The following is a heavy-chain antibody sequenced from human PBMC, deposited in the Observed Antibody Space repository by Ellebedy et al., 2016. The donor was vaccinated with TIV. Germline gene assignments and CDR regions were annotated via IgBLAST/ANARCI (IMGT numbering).Heavy chain of an antibody. Sequence: GGSLRLSXKGSGFSFTTYWIGWVRQTPGKGLEWMGIIYPDDSDTRYSPSFQGQVTISADKSITTAYLQWSSLKASDTAMYYCARATSGTTDAFDIWGQGTMVTVSS. V-gene: IGHV5-51*01. J-gene: IGHJ3*02. D-gene: IGHD1-1*01. CDR2: IYPDDSDT. CDR1: GFSFTTYW. CDR3: ARATSGTTDAFDI.